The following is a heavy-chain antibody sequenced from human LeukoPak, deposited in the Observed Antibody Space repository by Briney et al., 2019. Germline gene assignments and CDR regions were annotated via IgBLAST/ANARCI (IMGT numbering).Heavy chain of an antibody. V-gene: IGHV4-39*01. D-gene: IGHD1-26*01. CDR1: GGSISSSSYY. J-gene: IGHJ4*02. CDR2: IYYSGST. CDR3: ARQRRIVGATGATGFDY. Sequence: SETLSLTCTVSGGSISSSSYYWGWIRQPPGKGLEWIGSIYYSGSTYYNPSLKSRVTISVDTSKNQFSLKLSSVTAADTAVYYCARQRRIVGATGATGFDYWGQGTLVTVSS.